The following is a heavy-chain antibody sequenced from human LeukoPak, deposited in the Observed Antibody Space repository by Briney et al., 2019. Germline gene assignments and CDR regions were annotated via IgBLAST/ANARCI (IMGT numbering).Heavy chain of an antibody. Sequence: PGGSLRLSCAASGFTFSSHSMHWVRQAPGKGLEWVAVISPDGGMQYYADSVKGRFTISRDNSKSTLFLQMNSLRPEDAAVYYCAREYGGVLGYFDYWGQGALVIVSS. V-gene: IGHV3-30*04. D-gene: IGHD2-8*02. J-gene: IGHJ4*02. CDR2: ISPDGGMQ. CDR1: GFTFSSHS. CDR3: AREYGGVLGYFDY.